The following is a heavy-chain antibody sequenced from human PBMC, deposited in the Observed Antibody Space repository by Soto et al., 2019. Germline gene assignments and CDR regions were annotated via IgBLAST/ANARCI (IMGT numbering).Heavy chain of an antibody. J-gene: IGHJ4*02. CDR1: GFTFSSYA. Sequence: GGSLRLSCAASGFTFSSYAMSWVRQAPGKGLEWVSAISGSGGSTYYADSVKGRLTISRANSKNTLYLQMNSLRAEDTAVYYCAKDLMTTVIQFDYWGQGTLVTVSS. D-gene: IGHD4-17*01. V-gene: IGHV3-23*01. CDR2: ISGSGGST. CDR3: AKDLMTTVIQFDY.